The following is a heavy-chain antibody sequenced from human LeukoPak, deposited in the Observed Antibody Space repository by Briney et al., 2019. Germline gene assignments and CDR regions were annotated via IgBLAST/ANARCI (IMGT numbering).Heavy chain of an antibody. CDR1: GGTFSSYA. CDR3: ATVLVRGPNWFDP. D-gene: IGHD6-13*01. Sequence: SVKVSCKASGGTFSSYAISWVRQAPGQGLEWMGRIIPILGIANYAQKFQGRVTMTRDTSTSTVYMELSSLRSEDTAVYYCATVLVRGPNWFDPWGQGTLVTVSS. V-gene: IGHV1-69*04. J-gene: IGHJ5*02. CDR2: IIPILGIA.